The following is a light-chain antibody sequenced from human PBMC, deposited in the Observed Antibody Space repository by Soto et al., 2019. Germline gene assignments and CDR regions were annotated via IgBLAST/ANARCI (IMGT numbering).Light chain of an antibody. Sequence: EIVMTQSPATLSVSPGERATLSCRASQDVSSKLAWYQQKPGQAPRLLIYGVSTRATGIPARFSGSGSGTEFTLTISSLQSEDFAVYYCQQYNNWPPWTFGQRTKVEIK. CDR3: QQYNNWPPWT. V-gene: IGKV3-15*01. CDR1: QDVSSK. CDR2: GVS. J-gene: IGKJ1*01.